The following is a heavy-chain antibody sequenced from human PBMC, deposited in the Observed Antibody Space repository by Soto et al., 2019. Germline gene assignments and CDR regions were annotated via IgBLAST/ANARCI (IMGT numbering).Heavy chain of an antibody. Sequence: SVKVSCKASGGTFSTYTITWVRQAPGQGLEWMGRIIPIIGIINYAQKFQGRVTISADKFTGTAYMELTGLRSDDTAVYICAGDPDSHYNDSHASSYPWGQGTLVTVSS. D-gene: IGHD4-4*01. CDR3: AGDPDSHYNDSHASSYP. CDR2: IIPIIGII. CDR1: GGTFSTYT. V-gene: IGHV1-69*04. J-gene: IGHJ5*02.